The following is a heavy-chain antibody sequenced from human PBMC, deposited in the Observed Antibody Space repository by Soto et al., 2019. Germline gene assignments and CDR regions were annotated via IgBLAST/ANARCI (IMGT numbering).Heavy chain of an antibody. V-gene: IGHV5-51*01. CDR2: IYPGDSDT. J-gene: IGHJ4*02. Sequence: PGESLKISCKGSGYSFTSYWIGWVRQMPGKGLEWMGIIYPGDSDTRYSPSFQGQVTISADKSISTAYLQWSSLKASDTAMYYCARGSRYYDILTGSTLIDYWGQGTLVTVSS. D-gene: IGHD3-9*01. CDR3: ARGSRYYDILTGSTLIDY. CDR1: GYSFTSYW.